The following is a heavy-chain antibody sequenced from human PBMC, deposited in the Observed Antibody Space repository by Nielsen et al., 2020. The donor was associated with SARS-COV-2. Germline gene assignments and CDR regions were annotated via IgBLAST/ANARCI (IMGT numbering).Heavy chain of an antibody. CDR2: IDSDGTST. CDR3: TDGPGSSSPDYYYYGMDV. CDR1: GFPFNNYW. D-gene: IGHD6-6*01. J-gene: IGHJ6*02. V-gene: IGHV3-74*03. Sequence: GESLKISCAASGFPFNNYWMHWVRQSPGKGPVWISRIDSDGTSTTYADSVKGRFTISRDNAKNTLYLQMHSLRAEDTAVYYCTDGPGSSSPDYYYYGMDVWGQGTTVTVSS.